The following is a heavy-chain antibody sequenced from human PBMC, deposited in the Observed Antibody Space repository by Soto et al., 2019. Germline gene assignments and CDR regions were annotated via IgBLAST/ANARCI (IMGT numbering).Heavy chain of an antibody. J-gene: IGHJ6*02. CDR1: GGAFSDYA. CDR2: IMPIFRAP. D-gene: IGHD2-15*01. V-gene: IGHV1-69*12. Sequence: QVQLVQSGAEVKKPGSSVKVSCKASGGAFSDYAFSWVRQAPGQGLEWLGGIMPIFRAPDYAQKFQGRVTITAYEFTRTAYMEMNSLRSEDTAVYYCASWLKGPDIGNYYYGMDVWGQGTTVTV. CDR3: ASWLKGPDIGNYYYGMDV.